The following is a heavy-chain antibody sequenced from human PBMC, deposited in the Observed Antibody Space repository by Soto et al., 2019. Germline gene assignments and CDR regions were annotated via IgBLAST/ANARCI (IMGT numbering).Heavy chain of an antibody. Sequence: EVQLVESGGALVQPGGSLRLSCAASGFTFKTYNMNWVRQAPGKGLEWVSYIGTSGTPVYYADSVKGRFTISRDNAKNSLFLQMHILRDEDTALYFCARDPSPDSSGWYYFDYWGKGTLVTVSS. CDR3: ARDPSPDSSGWYYFDY. CDR1: GFTFKTYN. CDR2: IGTSGTPV. J-gene: IGHJ4*02. D-gene: IGHD6-19*01. V-gene: IGHV3-48*02.